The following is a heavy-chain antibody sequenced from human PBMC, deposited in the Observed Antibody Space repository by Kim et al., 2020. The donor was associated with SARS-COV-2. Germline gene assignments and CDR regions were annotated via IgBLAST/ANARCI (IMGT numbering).Heavy chain of an antibody. D-gene: IGHD6-19*01. CDR1: GFTLSDYW. J-gene: IGHJ6*01. Sequence: GGSLRLSCAASGFTLSDYWMHWVRQAPGKGLVWVSGINSDGRSTTYSDSVKGRFTISRDNAKNTLYLQMNSLRVEDTAVYYCVRVKYVDGWYAGDYFFGMDVWGQGTTVAVSS. CDR2: INSDGRST. V-gene: IGHV3-74*01. CDR3: VRVKYVDGWYAGDYFFGMDV.